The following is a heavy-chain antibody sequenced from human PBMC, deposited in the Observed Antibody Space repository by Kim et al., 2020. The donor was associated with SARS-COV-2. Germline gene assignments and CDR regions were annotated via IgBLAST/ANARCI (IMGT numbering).Heavy chain of an antibody. J-gene: IGHJ5*02. D-gene: IGHD6-13*01. CDR3: ARGPYRSGIAAVVGWFDP. CDR2: INPNSGGT. V-gene: IGHV1-2*02. Sequence: ASVKVSCKASGYTFTGYYMHWVRQAPGQGLEWMGWINPNSGGTNYAQKFQGRDTMTRDTSISTAYMELSRLRSDDTAVYYCARGPYRSGIAAVVGWFDPWGQGTLVTVSS. CDR1: GYTFTGYY.